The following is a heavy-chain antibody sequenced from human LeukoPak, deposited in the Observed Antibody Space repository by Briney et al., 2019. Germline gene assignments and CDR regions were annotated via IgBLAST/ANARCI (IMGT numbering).Heavy chain of an antibody. D-gene: IGHD3-3*01. Sequence: GGSLRLSCAASGFTFSNAWMSWVRQAPGKGLEWISYISTSGSTIYYSDSVKGRFTISRDNAKNSLYLQMNSLRADDTAVYYCAREGDFWSGYYNWFDPWGQGTLVTVSS. CDR1: GFTFSNAW. J-gene: IGHJ5*02. V-gene: IGHV3-11*04. CDR3: AREGDFWSGYYNWFDP. CDR2: ISTSGSTI.